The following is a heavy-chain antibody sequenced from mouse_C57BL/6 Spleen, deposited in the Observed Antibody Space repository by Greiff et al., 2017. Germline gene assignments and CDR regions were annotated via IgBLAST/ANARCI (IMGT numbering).Heavy chain of an antibody. CDR3: TRSPSYDGFYFDY. V-gene: IGHV1-15*01. J-gene: IGHJ2*01. D-gene: IGHD2-3*01. CDR1: GYTFTDYE. CDR2: IDPETGGT. Sequence: QVQLQQSGAELVRPGASVTLSCKASGYTFTDYEMHWVKQTPVHGLEWIGAIDPETGGTAYNQKFKGKAILTADKSSSTAYMELRSLTSEDSAVYYCTRSPSYDGFYFDYWGQGTTLTVSS.